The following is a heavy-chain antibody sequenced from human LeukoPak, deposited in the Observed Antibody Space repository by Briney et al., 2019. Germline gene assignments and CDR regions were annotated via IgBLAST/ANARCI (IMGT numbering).Heavy chain of an antibody. D-gene: IGHD3-22*01. CDR1: GYSISSGYL. J-gene: IGHJ4*02. CDR2: INHSGST. Sequence: PSETLSLTCTVSGYSISSGYLWGWIRQPPGKGLEWIGEINHSGSTNYNPSLKSRVTISVDTSKNQFSLKLSSVTAADTAVYYCARDYYDSSGYYYERKYYFDYWGQGTLVTVSS. V-gene: IGHV4-38-2*02. CDR3: ARDYYDSSGYYYERKYYFDY.